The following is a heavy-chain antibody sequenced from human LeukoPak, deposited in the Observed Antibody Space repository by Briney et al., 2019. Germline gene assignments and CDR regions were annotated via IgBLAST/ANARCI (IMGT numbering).Heavy chain of an antibody. D-gene: IGHD1-26*01. J-gene: IGHJ4*02. CDR3: ARDNVGKFDY. CDR2: IKQDGREN. CDR1: GFTFTDYW. V-gene: IGHV3-7*01. Sequence: GGSLRLSCVASGFTFTDYWMTWVRQAPGKGLAWVANIKQDGRENKYVDSVKGRFTIFRDNTKNSFYLQMNSLRAEDTAVYNCARDNVGKFDYWGQGTPVTVSS.